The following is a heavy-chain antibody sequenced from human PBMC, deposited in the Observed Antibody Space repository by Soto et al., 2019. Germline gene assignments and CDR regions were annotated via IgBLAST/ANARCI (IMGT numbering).Heavy chain of an antibody. D-gene: IGHD4-17*01. V-gene: IGHV3-21*01. CDR3: ARDIFSMTTVAPAGY. CDR2: ISSSSSYI. J-gene: IGHJ4*02. CDR1: GFTFSSYS. Sequence: GGSLRLSCAASGFTFSSYSMNWVRQAPGKGLEWVSSISSSSSYIYYTDSVKGRFTISRDNAKNSLYLQMNSLRAEDTAVYYCARDIFSMTTVAPAGYWGQGTLVTVSS.